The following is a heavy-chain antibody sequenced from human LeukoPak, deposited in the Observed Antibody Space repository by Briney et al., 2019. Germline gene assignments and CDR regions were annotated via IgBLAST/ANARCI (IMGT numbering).Heavy chain of an antibody. CDR1: GASMSNYY. V-gene: IGHV4-39*07. Sequence: SETLSLTCNVSGASMSNYYWVWIRQPPGKGLEWIGSIYHSGTTYSGSTYYNPSLKSRVTISLDTSKNQFSLKVGSMTAADTAVYYCASRTAGITGTTGAFDIWGQGTMVTVSS. CDR3: ASRTAGITGTTGAFDI. J-gene: IGHJ3*02. D-gene: IGHD1-20*01. CDR2: IYHSGTTYSGST.